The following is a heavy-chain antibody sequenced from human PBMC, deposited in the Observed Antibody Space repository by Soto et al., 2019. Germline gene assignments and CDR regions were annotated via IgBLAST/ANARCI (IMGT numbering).Heavy chain of an antibody. J-gene: IGHJ6*02. CDR2: IYHSGST. V-gene: IGHV4-4*02. CDR3: AGSIAVAGRSVYYYYGMDV. CDR1: GGSISRSNW. Sequence: SETLSLTCAVPGGSISRSNWWSWVRQPPGKGLEWIGEIYHSGSTNYNPSLKSRVTISVDKSKNQFSLKLSSVTAADTAVYYCAGSIAVAGRSVYYYYGMDVWGQGTTVTVSS. D-gene: IGHD6-19*01.